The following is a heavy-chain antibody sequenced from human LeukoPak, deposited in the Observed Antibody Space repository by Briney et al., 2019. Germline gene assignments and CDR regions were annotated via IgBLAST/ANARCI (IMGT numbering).Heavy chain of an antibody. CDR3: ARTSTYAEFDY. Sequence: GESLKISCKGSGYSFTTYYIGWVRQMPGKGLEWMGIINPSDSDTRYSPSFQGQVTISADNSISTAYLQWSSLKASDTAMYYCARTSTYAEFDYWGQGSLVTVSP. CDR1: GYSFTTYY. D-gene: IGHD2-2*01. CDR2: INPSDSDT. J-gene: IGHJ4*02. V-gene: IGHV5-51*01.